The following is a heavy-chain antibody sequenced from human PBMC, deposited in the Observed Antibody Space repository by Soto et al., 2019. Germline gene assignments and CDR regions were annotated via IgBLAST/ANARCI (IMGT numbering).Heavy chain of an antibody. V-gene: IGHV1-2*02. D-gene: IGHD6-6*01. CDR2: INPNSGGT. CDR3: ARDIPLAARPVGFDY. J-gene: IGHJ4*02. CDR1: GYTFTGYY. Sequence: ASVKVSCKASGYTFTGYYMHWVRQAPGQGLEWMGWINPNSGGTNYAQKFQGRVTMTRDTSISTAYMELSRLRSDDTAVYYCARDIPLAARPVGFDYWGQGTLVTVSS.